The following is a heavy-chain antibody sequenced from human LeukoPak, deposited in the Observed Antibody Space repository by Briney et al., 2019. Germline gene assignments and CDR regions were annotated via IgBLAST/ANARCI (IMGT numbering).Heavy chain of an antibody. D-gene: IGHD5-24*01. J-gene: IGHJ4*02. CDR1: GFTFSSYS. Sequence: GGSLRLSCAASGFTFSSYSMNWVRQAPGKGLEWVSGISGGSDTTHYADSVKGRFTISRDNSKNTLYLQMNSLRVEDTAVYYCTRWDGFGDYWGQGTLVTVSS. CDR3: TRWDGFGDY. CDR2: ISGGSDTT. V-gene: IGHV3-23*01.